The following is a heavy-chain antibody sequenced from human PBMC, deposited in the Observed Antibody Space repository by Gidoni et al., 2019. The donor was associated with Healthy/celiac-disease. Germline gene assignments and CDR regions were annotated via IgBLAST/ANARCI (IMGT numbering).Heavy chain of an antibody. D-gene: IGHD2-15*01. CDR3: ARDLLGPRYFDL. Sequence: QVQLVASGGGVAQPGRSLRLPCAASGFPFSSYGMHWVRQAPGKGLEWVAVIWYDGSNKYYADSVKGRFTISRDNSKNTLYLQMNSLRAEDTAVYYCARDLLGPRYFDLWGRGTLVTVSS. J-gene: IGHJ2*01. V-gene: IGHV3-33*01. CDR2: IWYDGSNK. CDR1: GFPFSSYG.